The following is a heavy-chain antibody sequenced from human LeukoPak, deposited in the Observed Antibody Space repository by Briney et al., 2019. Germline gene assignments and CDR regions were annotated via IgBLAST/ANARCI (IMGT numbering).Heavy chain of an antibody. Sequence: SETLSLTCAVYGGSFSSYYWSWIRQPAGKGLEWIGRIHTSGTTNYNPSLKSRVTMSVDTSKNQFSLKLSSVTAADTAVYYCARRRHDYVWGSYRYGTYYFDYWGQGTLVTVSS. V-gene: IGHV4-59*10. D-gene: IGHD3-16*02. CDR3: ARRRHDYVWGSYRYGTYYFDY. J-gene: IGHJ4*02. CDR2: IHTSGTT. CDR1: GGSFSSYY.